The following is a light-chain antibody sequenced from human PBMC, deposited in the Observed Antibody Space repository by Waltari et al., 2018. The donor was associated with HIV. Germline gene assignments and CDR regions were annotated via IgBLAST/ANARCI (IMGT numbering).Light chain of an antibody. CDR2: DVD. Sequence: AVTQPASVSGLPGQSTTISCTGDDSDFGLYKLVYLYPQHSGSPPRLILYDVDSRASGVSDRFSGSMSGNTASLTISGLRAEDEGHYYCASFTGDNTVIFGGGTEVTVL. CDR3: ASFTGDNTVI. CDR1: DSDFGLYKL. V-gene: IGLV2-14*03. J-gene: IGLJ2*01.